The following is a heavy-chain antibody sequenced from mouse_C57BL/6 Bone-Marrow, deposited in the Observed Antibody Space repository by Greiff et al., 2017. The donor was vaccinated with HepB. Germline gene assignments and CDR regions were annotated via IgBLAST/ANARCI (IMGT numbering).Heavy chain of an antibody. J-gene: IGHJ4*01. Sequence: VQGVESGAELVKPGASVKMSCKASGYTFTTYPIEWMKQNHGKSLEWIGNFHPYNDDTKYNEKFKGKATLTVEKSSSTVYLELSRLTSDDSAVYYCARENYGSTYAMDYWGQGTSVTVSS. D-gene: IGHD1-1*01. CDR1: GYTFTTYP. V-gene: IGHV1-47*01. CDR3: ARENYGSTYAMDY. CDR2: FHPYNDDT.